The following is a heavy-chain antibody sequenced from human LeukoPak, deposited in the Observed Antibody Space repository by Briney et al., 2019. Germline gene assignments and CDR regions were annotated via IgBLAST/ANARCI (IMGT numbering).Heavy chain of an antibody. V-gene: IGHV4-39*07. D-gene: IGHD3-9*01. CDR2: IYYGGST. Sequence: PSETLSLTCTVSGGSITSSSYYWGWIRQPPGKGLEWIGSIYYGGSTYYNPSLKSRVTVSVDTSKNQFSLKLSSATAADTAVYYSARGGYDVLTGFYTPYYFDYWGQGTLVTVSS. CDR3: ARGGYDVLTGFYTPYYFDY. CDR1: GGSITSSSYY. J-gene: IGHJ4*02.